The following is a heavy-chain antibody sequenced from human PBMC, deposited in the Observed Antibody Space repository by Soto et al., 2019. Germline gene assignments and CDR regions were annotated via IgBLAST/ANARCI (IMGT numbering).Heavy chain of an antibody. D-gene: IGHD1-26*01. CDR2: INPNSGGT. J-gene: IGHJ3*02. V-gene: IGHV1-2*04. CDR3: ARGGQIIVGATPDAFDI. Sequence: GASVKVSCKASGYTFTGYYMHWVRQAPGQGLEWMGWINPNSGGTNYAQKFQGWVTMTRDTSISTAYMEVSRLRSDDTAGYYCARGGQIIVGATPDAFDIWGKGTMVTVSS. CDR1: GYTFTGYY.